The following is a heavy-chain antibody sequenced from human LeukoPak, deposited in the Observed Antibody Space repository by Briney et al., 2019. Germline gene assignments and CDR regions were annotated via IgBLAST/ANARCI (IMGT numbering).Heavy chain of an antibody. CDR2: INGSGGST. Sequence: GGSLRLSCAASGFTFSSYAMSWVRQAPGKGLEWVSTINGSGGSTYYADSVKGRFTISRDNSKNTLYLQMNSLRAEDTAVYYCAKDTSWSAYCPTYFDYWGQGTLVTVSS. CDR1: GFTFSSYA. J-gene: IGHJ4*02. D-gene: IGHD3-3*01. CDR3: AKDTSWSAYCPTYFDY. V-gene: IGHV3-23*01.